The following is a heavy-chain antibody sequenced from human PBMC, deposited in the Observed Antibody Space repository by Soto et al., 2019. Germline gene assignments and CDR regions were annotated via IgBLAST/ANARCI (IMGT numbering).Heavy chain of an antibody. J-gene: IGHJ6*02. D-gene: IGHD3-3*01. Sequence: SSVKDSCKATRGSFSSYAISWVRQAPGQGLEWMGGIIPIFGTANYAQKFQGRVTITADKSTSTAYMELSSLRSEDTAVYYCARDEEARDPYDPYYYYGMDVWGQGTTVTVSS. CDR2: IIPIFGTA. CDR1: RGSFSSYA. V-gene: IGHV1-69*06. CDR3: ARDEEARDPYDPYYYYGMDV.